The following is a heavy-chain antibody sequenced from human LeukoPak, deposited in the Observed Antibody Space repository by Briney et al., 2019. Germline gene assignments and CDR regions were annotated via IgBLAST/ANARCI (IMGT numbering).Heavy chain of an antibody. V-gene: IGHV4-39*01. Sequence: SETLSLTCTVSGVSISSSSYFWVWIRQPPGKGLEWIGSIYYSGSTYYNPSLKSRVTISVDTSKNQFSLKLSSVTAADTAVYYCARHRCSGGSCYPMNWFDPWGQGTLVTVSS. D-gene: IGHD2-15*01. CDR3: ARHRCSGGSCYPMNWFDP. CDR1: GVSISSSSYF. J-gene: IGHJ5*02. CDR2: IYYSGST.